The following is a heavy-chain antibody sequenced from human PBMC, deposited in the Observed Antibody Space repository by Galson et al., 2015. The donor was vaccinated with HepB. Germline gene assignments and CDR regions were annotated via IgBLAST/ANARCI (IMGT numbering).Heavy chain of an antibody. V-gene: IGHV3-48*01. CDR1: GFTFSRYS. J-gene: IGHJ6*02. CDR2: ISSGSSTI. CDR3: ARRGYVGRMDV. Sequence: SLRLSCAASGFTFSRYSMNWVRQAPGKGLEWVSYISSGSSTIYYADSVKGRFTISRDNAKNSLYLQMNSLRAEDTAAYYCARRGYVGRMDVSGQGTTVAVSS. D-gene: IGHD3-16*01.